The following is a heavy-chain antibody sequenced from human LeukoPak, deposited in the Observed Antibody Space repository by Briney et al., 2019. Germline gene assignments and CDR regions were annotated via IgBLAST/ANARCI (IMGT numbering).Heavy chain of an antibody. J-gene: IGHJ6*03. Sequence: GASVKVSYKASGGTFSSYAICWVRQAPGQGLEWMGGIIPIFGTANYAQKFQGRVTITTDESTSTAYMELSSLRSEDTAVYYCARALSSSSYYYYYMDVWGKGTTVTVSS. CDR2: IIPIFGTA. CDR1: GGTFSSYA. D-gene: IGHD6-6*01. V-gene: IGHV1-69*05. CDR3: ARALSSSSYYYYYMDV.